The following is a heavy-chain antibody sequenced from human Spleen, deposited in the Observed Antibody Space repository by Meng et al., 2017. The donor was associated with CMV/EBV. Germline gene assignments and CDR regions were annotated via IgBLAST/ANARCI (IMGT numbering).Heavy chain of an antibody. CDR2: IIPILGIA. CDR1: GGTFSSYA. V-gene: IGHV1-69*10. Sequence: SVKVSCKASGGTFSSYAISWVRQAPGQGLEWMGGIIPILGIANYAQKFQGRVTITADKSTSTAYMELSSLRSEDTAVYYCARSSFMVVIAIAYNWFDPWGQGTLVTVSS. D-gene: IGHD2-21*01. CDR3: ARSSFMVVIAIAYNWFDP. J-gene: IGHJ5*02.